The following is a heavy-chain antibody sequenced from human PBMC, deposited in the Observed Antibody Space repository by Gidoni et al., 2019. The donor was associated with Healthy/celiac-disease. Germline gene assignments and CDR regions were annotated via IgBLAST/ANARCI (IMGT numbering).Heavy chain of an antibody. CDR2: IKHSGST. D-gene: IGHD3-10*01. V-gene: IGHV4-34*01. J-gene: IGHJ5*02. Sequence: QVQLQQWGAGLLKPSETLSLTCAVYGGSFSGYYWSWLRQPPGKGLEWIGEIKHSGSTNYNPSLKIRVTISVDTSKNQFSLKLSSGTAADTAVYYCARGQSYGSGCYSNWFDPWGQGTLVTVSS. CDR1: GGSFSGYY. CDR3: ARGQSYGSGCYSNWFDP.